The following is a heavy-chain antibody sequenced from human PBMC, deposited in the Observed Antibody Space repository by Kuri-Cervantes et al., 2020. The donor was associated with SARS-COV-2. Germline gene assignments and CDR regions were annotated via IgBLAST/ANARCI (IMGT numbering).Heavy chain of an antibody. CDR2: INPNSGGT. CDR1: GYTFTGYY. Sequence: ASVKVSCKASGYTFTGYYMHWVRQAPGQGLEWMGWINPNSGGTNYAQKFQGWVTMTRDTSISTAYMELSRLRSDDTAVYYCARGPYYYDSSGYYTSVYYYYGMDVWGQGTTVTVFS. J-gene: IGHJ6*02. CDR3: ARGPYYYDSSGYYTSVYYYYGMDV. V-gene: IGHV1-2*04. D-gene: IGHD3-22*01.